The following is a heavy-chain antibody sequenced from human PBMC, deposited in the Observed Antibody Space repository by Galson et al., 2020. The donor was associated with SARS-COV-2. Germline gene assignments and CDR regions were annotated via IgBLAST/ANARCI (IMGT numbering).Heavy chain of an antibody. J-gene: IGHJ6*03. CDR2: ISNSGNTI. Sequence: GESLKISCAASGFTFSDYYMSWIRQGPGKGLEWVSYISNSGNTIYYADSVKGRFTISRDNAKNSLYLLMTSLRAEDTAIYYCAREGGQQQLINYYYYYMDVWGKGTTVTISS. CDR3: AREGGQQQLINYYYYYMDV. D-gene: IGHD6-13*01. V-gene: IGHV3-11*01. CDR1: GFTFSDYY.